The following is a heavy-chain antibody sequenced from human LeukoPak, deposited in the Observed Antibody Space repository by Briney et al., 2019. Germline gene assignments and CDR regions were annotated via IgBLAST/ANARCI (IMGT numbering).Heavy chain of an antibody. CDR2: INPNSGGT. J-gene: IGHJ3*02. CDR3: ASSFDGSEDAFDI. D-gene: IGHD3-22*01. V-gene: IGHV1-2*02. CDR1: GYTFTGYY. Sequence: EASVKVSCKASGYTFTGYYMHWVRQAPGQGLEWMGWINPNSGGTNYAQKFQGRVTMTRDTSISTAYMELSRLRSEDTAVYYCASSFDGSEDAFDIWGQGTMVTVSS.